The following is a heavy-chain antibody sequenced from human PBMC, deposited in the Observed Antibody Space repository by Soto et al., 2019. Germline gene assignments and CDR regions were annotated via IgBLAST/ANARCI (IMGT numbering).Heavy chain of an antibody. Sequence: QVQLVQSGAEVKKPGSSVKVSCKASGGTFSSYAISWVRQAPGQGLEWMGGIIPIFGTANYEQKFQGRVTITADESTSTAYMELSSLRSEDTAVYYCARDAARGSYSVGLNWFDPWGQGTLVTVSS. J-gene: IGHJ5*02. V-gene: IGHV1-69*01. CDR1: GGTFSSYA. D-gene: IGHD1-26*01. CDR3: ARDAARGSYSVGLNWFDP. CDR2: IIPIFGTA.